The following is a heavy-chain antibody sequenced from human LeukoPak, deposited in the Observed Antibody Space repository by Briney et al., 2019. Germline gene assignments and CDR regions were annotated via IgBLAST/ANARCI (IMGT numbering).Heavy chain of an antibody. Sequence: ASVKVSCKASGYTFTSYGISWVRQAPGQGLEWMGWISAYNGNTNYAQKLQGRVTMTTDTSTSTAYMELSSLRSEDTAVYYCARGVGGFYDFWSGYPPNDAFDIWGQGTMVTVSS. J-gene: IGHJ3*02. CDR1: GYTFTSYG. V-gene: IGHV1-18*01. CDR2: ISAYNGNT. D-gene: IGHD3-3*01. CDR3: ARGVGGFYDFWSGYPPNDAFDI.